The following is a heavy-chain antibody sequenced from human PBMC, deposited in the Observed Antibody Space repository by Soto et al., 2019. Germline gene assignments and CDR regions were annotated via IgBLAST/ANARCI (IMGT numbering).Heavy chain of an antibody. Sequence: SVKVSCKASGGSFSTYAFSWVRQAPGHGLEWMGGIIPIFDSPYYAQNFQGRVTIAADRSTSTVYMELSSLTPEDTAVYYCARGAECCGYCLKTFNWLDPWGQGTLVTVSS. CDR3: ARGAECCGYCLKTFNWLDP. V-gene: IGHV1-69*06. CDR1: GGSFSTYA. J-gene: IGHJ5*02. D-gene: IGHD2-15*01. CDR2: IIPIFDSP.